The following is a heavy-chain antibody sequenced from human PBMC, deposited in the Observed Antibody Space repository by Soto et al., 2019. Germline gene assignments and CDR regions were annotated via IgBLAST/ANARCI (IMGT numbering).Heavy chain of an antibody. CDR1: GFTFSSYA. J-gene: IGHJ5*02. CDR3: AREDIVATFFWFDP. V-gene: IGHV3-30-3*01. D-gene: IGHD5-12*01. CDR2: ISYDGSNK. Sequence: GGSLRLSCAASGFTFSSYAMHWVRQAPGKGLEWVAVISYDGSNKYYADSVKGRFTISRDNSKNTLYLQMNSLRAEDTAVYYCAREDIVATFFWFDPWGQGTLVTVSS.